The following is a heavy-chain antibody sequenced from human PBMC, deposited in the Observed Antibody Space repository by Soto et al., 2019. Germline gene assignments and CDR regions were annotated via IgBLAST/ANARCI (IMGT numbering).Heavy chain of an antibody. V-gene: IGHV4-34*01. CDR2: INHSGST. CDR1: GGSLSGYY. J-gene: IGHJ4*02. D-gene: IGHD1-26*01. CDR3: ARAPWDYYFDY. Sequence: SETLSLTCAVYGGSLSGYYWSWIRQPPGKGLEWIGEINHSGSTNYNPSLKSRVTISVDTSKNQFSLKLSSVTAADTAVYYCARAPWDYYFDYWGQGTLVTVSS.